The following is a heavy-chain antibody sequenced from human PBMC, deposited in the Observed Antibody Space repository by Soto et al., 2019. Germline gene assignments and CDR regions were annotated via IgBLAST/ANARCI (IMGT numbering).Heavy chain of an antibody. V-gene: IGHV1-69*01. Sequence: QVPLVQSGAEVKKPGSSVKVSCKASGGTFSSYAISWVRQAPGQGLEWMGGIIPIFGTANYAQKFQGRVTITADESTSTAYMELSSLRSEDTAVYYCARAPSGGSVVTPNYYYYGMDVWGQGTTVTVSS. CDR3: ARAPSGGSVVTPNYYYYGMDV. D-gene: IGHD2-21*02. J-gene: IGHJ6*02. CDR2: IIPIFGTA. CDR1: GGTFSSYA.